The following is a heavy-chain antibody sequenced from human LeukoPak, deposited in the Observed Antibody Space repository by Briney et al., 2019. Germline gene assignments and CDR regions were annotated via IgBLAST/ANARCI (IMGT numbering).Heavy chain of an antibody. J-gene: IGHJ4*02. D-gene: IGHD3-22*01. CDR3: AGYDSSGFAAEY. CDR1: GYSISSGYY. CDR2: IYRSGST. Sequence: SETLSLTCSVSGYSISSGYYWGWVRQPPGEGLEWIGEIYRSGSTNYNPSLKSRVTISIDKSQNQFSLKLSSVTAADTAVYYCAGYDSSGFAAEYWGQGTLVTVSS. V-gene: IGHV4-38-2*02.